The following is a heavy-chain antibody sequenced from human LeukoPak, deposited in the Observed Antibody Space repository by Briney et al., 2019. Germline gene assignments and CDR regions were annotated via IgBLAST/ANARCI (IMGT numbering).Heavy chain of an antibody. Sequence: KTSETLSLTCSVSGGSISSSAYCWGWIRQPPGKGLEWIGHIYYTGSTNYNPSLKSRVSISVDTSKKLFSLKLASVTAADTAEYYCARVAKHFRGPLSYYYVDVWGTGTTVTISS. CDR2: IYYTGST. J-gene: IGHJ6*03. D-gene: IGHD3-10*01. V-gene: IGHV4-39*07. CDR1: GGSISSSAYC. CDR3: ARVAKHFRGPLSYYYVDV.